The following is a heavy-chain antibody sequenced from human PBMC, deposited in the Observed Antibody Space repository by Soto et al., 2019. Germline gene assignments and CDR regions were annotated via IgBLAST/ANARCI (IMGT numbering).Heavy chain of an antibody. V-gene: IGHV4-31*03. J-gene: IGHJ4*02. CDR1: GGSISSGGYY. CDR2: IYYSGST. Sequence: SETLSLTCTVSGGSISSGGYYWSWIRQHPGKGLEWIGYIYYSGSTYYNPSLKSRVTISVDTSKNQFSLKLSSVTAADTAVYYCARDRGGYPGPFDYWGQGTLVTVSS. D-gene: IGHD3-10*01. CDR3: ARDRGGYPGPFDY.